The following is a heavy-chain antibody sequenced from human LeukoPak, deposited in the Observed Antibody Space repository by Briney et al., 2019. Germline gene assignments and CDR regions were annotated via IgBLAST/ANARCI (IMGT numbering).Heavy chain of an antibody. CDR2: ISSSGSTI. Sequence: GGSPRLSCAASGFTFRDYYMSWIRQAPGKGLEWVSYISSSGSTIYYADSVKGRFTISRDNAKNSLYLQMNSLRAEDTAVYYCARARTVTTWASYFDYWGQGTLVTVSS. CDR1: GFTFRDYY. CDR3: ARARTVTTWASYFDY. J-gene: IGHJ4*02. D-gene: IGHD4-17*01. V-gene: IGHV3-11*01.